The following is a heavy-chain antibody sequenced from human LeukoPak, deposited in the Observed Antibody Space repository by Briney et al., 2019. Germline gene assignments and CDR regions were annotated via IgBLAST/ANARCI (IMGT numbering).Heavy chain of an antibody. CDR2: ISYDGSNK. CDR1: GFTFSSYW. J-gene: IGHJ6*03. V-gene: IGHV3-30*03. Sequence: GGSLRLSCAASGFTFSSYWMSWVRQAPGKGLEWVAVISYDGSNKYYADSVKGRFTISRDNSKNTLYLQMNSLRAEDTAVYYCARDKMLRRFLCYMDVWGKGTTVTVSS. D-gene: IGHD3-3*01. CDR3: ARDKMLRRFLCYMDV.